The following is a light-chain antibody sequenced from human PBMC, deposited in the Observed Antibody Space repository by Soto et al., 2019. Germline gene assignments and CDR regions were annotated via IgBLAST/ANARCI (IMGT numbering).Light chain of an antibody. CDR1: SSDVGGYNY. J-gene: IGLJ1*01. CDR2: DVT. V-gene: IGLV2-11*01. Sequence: QSVLTQPRSVSGSPGQSVTISCTGTSSDVGGYNYVSWYQHHPGKAPKLMIYDVTKRPSGGRYRFSASKSGNTASLTISGLQSEDEADYYCCSYAGSYTYVFGTGTKVTV. CDR3: CSYAGSYTYV.